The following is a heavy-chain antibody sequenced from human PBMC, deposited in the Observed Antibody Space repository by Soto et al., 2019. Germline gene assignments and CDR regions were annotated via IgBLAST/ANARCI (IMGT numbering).Heavy chain of an antibody. CDR2: IIPIFGTA. Sequence: GASVKVSSKASEATFASYAISWVRQAPGQGLEWMGGIIPIFGTANYAQKFQGRVTITADESTSTAYMELSSLRSEDTAVYYCARGDIVVVPAAIGYYYYYYGMDVWGQGTTVTVSS. CDR1: EATFASYA. CDR3: ARGDIVVVPAAIGYYYYYYGMDV. D-gene: IGHD2-2*01. V-gene: IGHV1-69*13. J-gene: IGHJ6*02.